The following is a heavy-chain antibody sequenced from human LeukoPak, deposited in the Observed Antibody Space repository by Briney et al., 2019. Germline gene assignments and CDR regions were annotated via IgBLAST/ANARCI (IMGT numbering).Heavy chain of an antibody. D-gene: IGHD3-9*01. CDR2: IYYSGST. J-gene: IGHJ4*02. CDR1: GGSINIYY. V-gene: IGHV4-59*01. CDR3: ARGGRYDVLTGYYGFDY. Sequence: SETLSLTCTVSGGSINIYYWSWIRQPPGKGLEWIGYIYYSGSTKYNPSLKSRVTISVGTPKNQFSLNLSSVTAADTALYYCARGGRYDVLTGYYGFDYWGQGTLVTVSS.